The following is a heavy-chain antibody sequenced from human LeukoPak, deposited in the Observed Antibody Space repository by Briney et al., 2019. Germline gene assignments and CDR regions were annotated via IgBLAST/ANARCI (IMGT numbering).Heavy chain of an antibody. CDR3: AREEYSSSSGMYFDY. CDR2: INWNGGST. D-gene: IGHD6-6*01. J-gene: IGHJ4*02. CDR1: GFTFDDYG. Sequence: GGSLRLSCAASGFTFDDYGMSWVRQAPGKGLEWVSVINWNGGSTGYADSVKGRFTISRDNAKNSLYLQMNSLRAEDTALYYCAREEYSSSSGMYFDYWGQGTLVTVSS. V-gene: IGHV3-20*04.